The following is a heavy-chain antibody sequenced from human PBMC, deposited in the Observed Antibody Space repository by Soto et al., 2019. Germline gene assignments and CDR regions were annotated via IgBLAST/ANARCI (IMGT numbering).Heavy chain of an antibody. D-gene: IGHD3-10*01. CDR3: ARDTHKGRYYGSGSYYTAAGDV. CDR2: ISHDGNNK. V-gene: IGHV3-30*04. Sequence: QVQLVESGGGVVQPGTSLRLSCAASRFTFSSYAMHWVRQAPGKGLEWVAVISHDGNNKDYADSVKGRFTISRDNPENTRYLQLNSLRPEDTAVYYCARDTHKGRYYGSGSYYTAAGDVWGQGTTVTVSS. J-gene: IGHJ6*02. CDR1: RFTFSSYA.